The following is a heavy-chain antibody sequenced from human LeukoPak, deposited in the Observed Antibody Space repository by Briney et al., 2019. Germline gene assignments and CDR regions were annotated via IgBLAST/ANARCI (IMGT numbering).Heavy chain of an antibody. V-gene: IGHV4-59*01. J-gene: IGHJ3*02. D-gene: IGHD2-21*02. Sequence: SETLSLTCTVSGGSISSYYWSWIRQPPGKGLEWIGYIYYSGSTNYNPSLKSRVTISVDTSKNQFSLKLSSVTAADTAVYYCARAFCGGDCYSPGGDAFDIWGQGTMVTVSS. CDR2: IYYSGST. CDR1: GGSISSYY. CDR3: ARAFCGGDCYSPGGDAFDI.